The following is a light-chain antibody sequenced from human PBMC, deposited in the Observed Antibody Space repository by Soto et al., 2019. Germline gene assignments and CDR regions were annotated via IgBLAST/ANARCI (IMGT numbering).Light chain of an antibody. Sequence: DIQMSQSPSTLSASVGDRVTITCRASQSISTWLAWYQQKPGKAPKLLIYKASTLENEVPSRFSGSGSGTEFTLTISSLRPEDFATYYCQHYNDYSRTFGQGTKVEIK. J-gene: IGKJ1*01. CDR1: QSISTW. CDR3: QHYNDYSRT. CDR2: KAS. V-gene: IGKV1-5*03.